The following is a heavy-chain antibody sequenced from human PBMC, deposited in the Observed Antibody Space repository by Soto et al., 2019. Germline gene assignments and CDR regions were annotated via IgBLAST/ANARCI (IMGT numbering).Heavy chain of an antibody. Sequence: PGGSLRLSCAASGFTFGSYAMHWVRQAPGKGLEWVAVISYDGSNKYYADSVKGRFTISRDNSKNTLYLRMNSLRAEDTAVYYCARDPLWGTAMVLWYFDLWGRGTLVTVS. D-gene: IGHD5-18*01. J-gene: IGHJ2*01. CDR1: GFTFGSYA. CDR3: ARDPLWGTAMVLWYFDL. CDR2: ISYDGSNK. V-gene: IGHV3-30-3*01.